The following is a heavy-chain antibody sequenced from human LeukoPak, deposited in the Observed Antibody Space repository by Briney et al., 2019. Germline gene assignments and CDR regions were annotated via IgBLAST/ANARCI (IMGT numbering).Heavy chain of an antibody. Sequence: SETLSLTCAVYGGSFSGYYWSWIRQPPGKGLEWIGSIYYSGSTYYNPSLKSRVTISVDTSKNQFSLKLSSVTAADTAVYYCASHDRVVITFDIWGQGTMVTVSS. CDR3: ASHDRVVITFDI. D-gene: IGHD3-3*01. CDR1: GGSFSGYY. CDR2: IYYSGST. J-gene: IGHJ3*02. V-gene: IGHV4-34*01.